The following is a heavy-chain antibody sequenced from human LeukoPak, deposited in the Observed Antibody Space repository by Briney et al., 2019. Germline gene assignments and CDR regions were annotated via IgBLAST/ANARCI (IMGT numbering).Heavy chain of an antibody. D-gene: IGHD5-18*01. J-gene: IGHJ2*01. CDR3: ARRIQLWSYWHFDL. CDR1: GDSISSNY. V-gene: IGHV4-59*01. CDR2: IHHSGGT. Sequence: SETLSLTCTVSGDSISSNYWSWTRQTPGKGLDWIGYIHHSGGTNYNPSLKSRVTMSVETSKNQFSLKLSSVTAEDTAVYYCARRIQLWSYWHFDLWGRGTLVTVSS.